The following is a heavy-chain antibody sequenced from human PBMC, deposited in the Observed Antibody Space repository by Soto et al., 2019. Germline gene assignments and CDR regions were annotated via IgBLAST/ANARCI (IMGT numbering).Heavy chain of an antibody. V-gene: IGHV1-69*08. D-gene: IGHD2-2*03. CDR1: GGTFSRYS. J-gene: IGHJ6*02. CDR2: IIPIFGIA. CDR3: AKENRDLETGVVAAALERMDV. Sequence: QVQLVQSGAEVKKPGSSVKLSCKASGGTFSRYSITWVRQAPGHGLEWIGRIIPIFGIASYAQKVQGRVTITADESTSKAYVEVSSLRSDGTAEYYCAKENRDLETGVVAAALERMDVWGQEPTVTVSS.